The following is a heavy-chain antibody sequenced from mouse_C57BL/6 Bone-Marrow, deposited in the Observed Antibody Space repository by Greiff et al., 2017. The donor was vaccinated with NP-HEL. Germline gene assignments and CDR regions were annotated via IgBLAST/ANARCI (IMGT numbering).Heavy chain of an antibody. CDR3: ARRGDGYFPYFDY. Sequence: EVQLQQSGPELVKPGASVKISCKASGYSFTGYYMNWVKQSPEKSLEWIGEINPSTGGTTYNQKFKAKATLTVDKSSSTAYMQLKSLTSEDSAVYYCARRGDGYFPYFDYWGQGTTLTVSS. V-gene: IGHV1-42*01. CDR1: GYSFTGYY. CDR2: INPSTGGT. D-gene: IGHD2-3*01. J-gene: IGHJ2*01.